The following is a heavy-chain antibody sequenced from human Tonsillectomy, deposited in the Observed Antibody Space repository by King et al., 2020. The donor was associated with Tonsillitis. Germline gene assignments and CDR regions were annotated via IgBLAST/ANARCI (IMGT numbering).Heavy chain of an antibody. CDR1: GGTFSSYA. Sequence: VQLVESGAEVKKPGSSVKVSCKASGGTFSSYAINWVRQAPGQGLEWMGGIIPIFGTANYAQRFQDRVTFTADASSNTAYMDLSSLRSDDTAVYFCANGGGSQFDYWGQGTLVTVSS. CDR3: ANGGGSQFDY. CDR2: IIPIFGTA. D-gene: IGHD3-16*01. J-gene: IGHJ4*02. V-gene: IGHV1-69*01.